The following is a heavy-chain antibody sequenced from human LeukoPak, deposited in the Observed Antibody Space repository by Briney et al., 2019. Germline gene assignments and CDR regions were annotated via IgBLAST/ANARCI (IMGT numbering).Heavy chain of an antibody. Sequence: PGGSLRLSCAASGFTFSSYWMNWARQAPGKGLEWVASINHNGNVNYYVDSVKGRFTISRDNAKNSLYLQMNSLRAEDTAVYYCANRRVGALAYWGQGTLVTVSS. J-gene: IGHJ4*02. D-gene: IGHD1-26*01. CDR2: INHNGNVN. CDR3: ANRRVGALAY. CDR1: GFTFSSYW. V-gene: IGHV3-7*03.